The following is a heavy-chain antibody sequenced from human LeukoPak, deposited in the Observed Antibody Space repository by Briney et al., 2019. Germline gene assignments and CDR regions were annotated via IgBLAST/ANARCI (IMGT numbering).Heavy chain of an antibody. J-gene: IGHJ5*02. D-gene: IGHD2-2*02. CDR2: IYTSGST. Sequence: NPSETLSLTCTVSGGSISSGSYYWSWIRQPAGKGLEWIGRIYTSGSTNYNPSLKSRVTISVDTSKNQFSLKLSSVTAADTAVYYCAGEIVVVPAAIVGFDPWGQGTLVTVSS. CDR1: GGSISSGSYY. CDR3: AGEIVVVPAAIVGFDP. V-gene: IGHV4-61*02.